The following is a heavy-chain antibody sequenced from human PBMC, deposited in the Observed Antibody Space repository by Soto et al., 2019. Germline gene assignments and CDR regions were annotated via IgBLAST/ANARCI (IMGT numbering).Heavy chain of an antibody. Sequence: EVQLVESGGDLVQPGGSLRLSCAASGFTFSSYYMSWVRQAQGKGLEWVANVNEDGSEKYYVDSVKGRFTVSRDNAKNSLYLQMNSLRAEDTAVYYCAKWGGAESDYWGQGTLVTVSS. CDR3: AKWGGAESDY. D-gene: IGHD1-26*01. CDR1: GFTFSSYY. V-gene: IGHV3-7*01. J-gene: IGHJ4*02. CDR2: VNEDGSEK.